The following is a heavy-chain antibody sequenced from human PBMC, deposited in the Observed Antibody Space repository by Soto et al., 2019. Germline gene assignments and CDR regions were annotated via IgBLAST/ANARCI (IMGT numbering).Heavy chain of an antibody. CDR3: ANYFTSGWFYYCDY. CDR2: VYYSGST. J-gene: IGHJ4*02. V-gene: IGHV4-59*01. Sequence: SETLSLTCTVSGGSISSFYWSWIRQSPGKGLEWIGYVYYSGSTNYNPSLKSRVTISLDTSKNQFSLKLRSATAADTAVYYCANYFTSGWFYYCDYWGQGTLVTVSS. CDR1: GGSISSFY. D-gene: IGHD2-15*01.